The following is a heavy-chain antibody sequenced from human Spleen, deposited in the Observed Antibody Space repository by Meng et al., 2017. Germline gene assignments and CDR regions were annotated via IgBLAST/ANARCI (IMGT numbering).Heavy chain of an antibody. V-gene: IGHV4-4*02. CDR3: ARWDRSGSYQVY. D-gene: IGHD1-26*01. CDR2: IYHSGST. J-gene: IGHJ4*02. Sequence: QVQLPESGPGLVMASGTRSLTCAVSGGSFSNSYWWSWVRQPPGQGLEWIGEIYHSGSTNYNPSLKSRVTISVDKSKNQFSLNLSSVTAADTAVYFCARWDRSGSYQVYWGQGTLVTVSS. CDR1: GGSFSNSYW.